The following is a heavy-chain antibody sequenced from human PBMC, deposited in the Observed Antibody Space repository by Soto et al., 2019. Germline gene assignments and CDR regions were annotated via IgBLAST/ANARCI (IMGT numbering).Heavy chain of an antibody. J-gene: IGHJ6*02. CDR1: GFTFISYA. V-gene: IGHV3-23*01. CDR3: AKGDDFWSGDYYDYYGMDV. D-gene: IGHD3-3*01. Sequence: EVQLLESGGGLVQPGGSLRLSCAASGFTFISYAMNWVRQAPGKGLEWVSTISGGGDSTYYADSVKGRFTISRDNSKNTLVLQMNSRRAGDMAVYFCAKGDDFWSGDYYDYYGMDVWGQGTTVTVSS. CDR2: ISGGGDST.